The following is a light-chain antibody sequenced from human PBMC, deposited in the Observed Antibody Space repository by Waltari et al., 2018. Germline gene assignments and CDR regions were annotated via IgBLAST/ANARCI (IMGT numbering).Light chain of an antibody. CDR1: SRHSSHH. J-gene: IGLJ3*02. Sequence: QLLLTQSPSASPSLGASAKPTRALSSRHSSHHSACLQQRPERGPGYLMKVNSDGSHYKGDDIPDRFSGSSSGAERYLTISSLQSEDEADYYCETGGHGTWVFGGGTKLTVL. CDR2: VNSDGSH. CDR3: ETGGHGTWV. V-gene: IGLV4-69*01.